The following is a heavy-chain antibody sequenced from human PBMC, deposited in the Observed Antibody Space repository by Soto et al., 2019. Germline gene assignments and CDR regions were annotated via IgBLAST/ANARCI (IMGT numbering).Heavy chain of an antibody. D-gene: IGHD3-22*01. CDR2: ISGSGGST. J-gene: IGHJ4*02. CDR1: GFTFSSYA. CDR3: AKDAGYYDSSGYYTDY. V-gene: IGHV3-23*01. Sequence: GGSLRLSCAASGFTFSSYAMSWVRQAPGKGLEWVSAISGSGGSTYYADSVKGRFTISRDNSKKTLYLQMNSLRAEDTAVYYCAKDAGYYDSSGYYTDYWGQGTLVTVSS.